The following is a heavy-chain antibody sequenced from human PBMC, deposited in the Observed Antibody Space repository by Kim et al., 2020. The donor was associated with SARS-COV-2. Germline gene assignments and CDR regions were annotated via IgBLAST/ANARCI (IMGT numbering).Heavy chain of an antibody. J-gene: IGHJ4*01. CDR3: ASGVYYLDY. V-gene: IGHV3-7*01. D-gene: IGHD2-8*01. CDR1: GFTFSNSW. Sequence: GGSLRLSCAASGFTFSNSWMTWVRQAPGKGLEWVANIKQDESEKYYVDSVKGRYTISRDNTKNSLYLQMNSLRAEDTAVYYCASGVYYLDYWGHGTLVTVSS. CDR2: IKQDESEK.